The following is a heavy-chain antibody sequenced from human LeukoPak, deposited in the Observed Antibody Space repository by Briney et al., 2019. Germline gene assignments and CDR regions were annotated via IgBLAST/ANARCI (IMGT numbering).Heavy chain of an antibody. Sequence: SETLSLTCTVSGGSISSYYWSWIRQPPGKGLEWIGYIYYSGSTNYNPSLKSRVTISVDTSKNQFSLKLSSVTAADTAVYYCAGVRAYCSSTSCPSWFDPWGQGTLVTVS. D-gene: IGHD2-2*01. V-gene: IGHV4-59*01. J-gene: IGHJ5*02. CDR3: AGVRAYCSSTSCPSWFDP. CDR1: GGSISSYY. CDR2: IYYSGST.